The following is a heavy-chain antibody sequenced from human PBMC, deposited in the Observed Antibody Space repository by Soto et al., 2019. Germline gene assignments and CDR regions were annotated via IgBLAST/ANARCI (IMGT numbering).Heavy chain of an antibody. Sequence: SETLSLTCTVSGGSISSGDYYWSWIRQPPGKGLEWIGYIYYSGSTYYNPSLKSRVTISLDTSKNQFSLKLSSVTAADTAVYYYAMHRGPYGGNSLWFDPWGQGTLVTVSS. CDR2: IYYSGST. CDR3: AMHRGPYGGNSLWFDP. V-gene: IGHV4-30-4*01. D-gene: IGHD2-21*02. CDR1: GGSISSGDYY. J-gene: IGHJ5*02.